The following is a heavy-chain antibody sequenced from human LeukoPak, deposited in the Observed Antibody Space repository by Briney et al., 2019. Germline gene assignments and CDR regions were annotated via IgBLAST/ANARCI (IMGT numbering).Heavy chain of an antibody. D-gene: IGHD3-3*01. Sequence: SETLSLTCTVSGGSISSGSYYWSWIRQPAGKGLEWIGRIYTSGSTNYNPSLKSRVTISVDTSKNQFSLKLSSVTAADTAVYYCARDGIYYDFWSGYEGAFDIWGQGTMVTVSS. CDR2: IYTSGST. V-gene: IGHV4-61*02. J-gene: IGHJ3*02. CDR1: GGSISSGSYY. CDR3: ARDGIYYDFWSGYEGAFDI.